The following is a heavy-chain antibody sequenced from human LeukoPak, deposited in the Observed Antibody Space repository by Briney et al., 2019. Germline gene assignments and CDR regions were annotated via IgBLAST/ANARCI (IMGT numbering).Heavy chain of an antibody. V-gene: IGHV3-11*04. CDR1: GFTFSDYY. CDR2: ISSSGSTI. CDR3: ARDRTSGRDYYDSSGFYYFDY. J-gene: IGHJ4*02. D-gene: IGHD3-22*01. Sequence: GGSLRLSCAASGFTFSDYYMSWIRQAPGKGLEWVSYISSSGSTIYYADSVKGRFTISRDNAKNSLYLQMNSLRAEDTAVYYCARDRTSGRDYYDSSGFYYFDYWGQGTLVTVSS.